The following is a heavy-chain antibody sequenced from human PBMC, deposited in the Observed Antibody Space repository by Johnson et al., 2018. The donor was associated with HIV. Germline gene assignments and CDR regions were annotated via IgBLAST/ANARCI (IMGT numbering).Heavy chain of an antibody. Sequence: VQLVESGGGLVQPGGSLRLSCAASGFTFSSNAMSWVRQAPGKGLEWVSTITGSSGSTGYADSVKGRFTISRDNAKNSLYLQMNSLRAEDTALYYCARYNGGDSSSSGQTDIWGQGTMVTVSS. CDR2: ITGSSGST. J-gene: IGHJ3*02. CDR3: ARYNGGDSSSSGQTDI. CDR1: GFTFSSNA. D-gene: IGHD6-19*01. V-gene: IGHV3-23*04.